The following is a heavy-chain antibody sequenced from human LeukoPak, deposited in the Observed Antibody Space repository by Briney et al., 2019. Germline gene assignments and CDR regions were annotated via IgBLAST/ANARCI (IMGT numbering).Heavy chain of an antibody. CDR2: IYHSGSP. CDR3: ARVNVNNWHSCDY. J-gene: IGHJ4*02. V-gene: IGHV4-4*02. CDR1: GGSISSNNW. Sequence: SETLSLTCAVSGGSISSNNWWGWVRQPPGQGLEWIGEIYHSGSPNYNPSLKSRVTISVDKSRNHFSLNLSSVTAADTAVYYCARVNVNNWHSCDYWGQGTLVTVSS. D-gene: IGHD1-1*01.